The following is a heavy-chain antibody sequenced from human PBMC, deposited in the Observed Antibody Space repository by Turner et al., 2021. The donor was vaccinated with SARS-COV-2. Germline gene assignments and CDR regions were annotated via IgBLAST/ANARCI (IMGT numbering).Heavy chain of an antibody. V-gene: IGHV3-30*18. CDR1: GFTFSRYG. J-gene: IGHJ5*02. CDR3: AKDLGQLDWFDP. D-gene: IGHD6-13*01. Sequence: QVQLVESGGGVVQPGRSLRLSCAASGFTFSRYGMHWVRQAPGKGLEWVAVLSYDGSNKYYADSVKGRFTISRDNSKNTLYLQMNSLRAEDTAVYYCAKDLGQLDWFDPWGQGTLVTVSS. CDR2: LSYDGSNK.